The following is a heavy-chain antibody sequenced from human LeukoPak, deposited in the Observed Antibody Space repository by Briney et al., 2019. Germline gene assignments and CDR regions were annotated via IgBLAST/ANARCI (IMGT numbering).Heavy chain of an antibody. CDR1: GFTIYNFG. J-gene: IGHJ4*02. V-gene: IGHV3-23*01. Sequence: PGGSLRLSCEVSGFTIYNFGMSWVRQAPGKGLEWVSTISGGSGIIHYAGSVKGRFTISRDKSTLSLQMDSLRAEDTAVYFCVKGRGGNPRYYFDQWGQGTLVAVSS. CDR2: ISGGSGII. D-gene: IGHD2-15*01. CDR3: VKGRGGNPRYYFDQ.